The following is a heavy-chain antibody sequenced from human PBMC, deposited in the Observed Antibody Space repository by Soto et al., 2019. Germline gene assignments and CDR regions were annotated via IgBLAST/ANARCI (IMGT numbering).Heavy chain of an antibody. Sequence: GGSLRLSCAASGFTFSSYAMHWVRQAPGKGLEWVAVISYDGSNKYYADSVKGRFTISRDNSKNTLYLQMNSLRAEDTAVYYCARDSRQYSSGWYTVNYWGQGTLVTVSS. CDR1: GFTFSSYA. V-gene: IGHV3-30-3*01. CDR2: ISYDGSNK. CDR3: ARDSRQYSSGWYTVNY. J-gene: IGHJ4*02. D-gene: IGHD6-19*01.